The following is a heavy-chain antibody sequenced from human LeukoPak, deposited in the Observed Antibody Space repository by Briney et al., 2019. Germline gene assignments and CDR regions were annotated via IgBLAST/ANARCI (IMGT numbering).Heavy chain of an antibody. D-gene: IGHD6-13*01. J-gene: IGHJ5*02. CDR1: GFTFSSYA. CDR2: VSGSGAHT. CDR3: ARDPRYSSIPGWFDP. V-gene: IGHV3-23*01. Sequence: PAGGSLRLSCAASGFTFSSYAMTWVRQAPGKGLQWVSAVSGSGAHTYYADSVKGRFTISRDNSRDTLYLQMNSLRAEDTAIYICARDPRYSSIPGWFDPWGQGTLVTVSS.